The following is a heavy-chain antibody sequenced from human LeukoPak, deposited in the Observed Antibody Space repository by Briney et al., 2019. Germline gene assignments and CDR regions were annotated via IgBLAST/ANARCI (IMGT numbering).Heavy chain of an antibody. CDR3: ATEYSSSSEGYYYYYMDV. V-gene: IGHV1-24*01. D-gene: IGHD6-6*01. CDR1: GYTLTELS. CDR2: FDPEDGET. J-gene: IGHJ6*03. Sequence: ASVKVSCKVSGYTLTELSMHWVRQAPGKGLEWMGGFDPEDGETIYAQKFQGRVTMTEDTSTDTAYMELSSLRSEDTAVYYCATEYSSSSEGYYYYYMDVWGKGTTVTVSS.